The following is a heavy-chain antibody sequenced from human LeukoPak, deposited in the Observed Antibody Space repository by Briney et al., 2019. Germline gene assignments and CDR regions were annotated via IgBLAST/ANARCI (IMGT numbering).Heavy chain of an antibody. CDR3: ARHTGYSSGNYFDY. CDR1: GGSISSYY. V-gene: IGHV4-59*13. J-gene: IGHJ4*02. CDR2: FYYSGST. D-gene: IGHD6-19*01. Sequence: SETLSLTCTVSGGSISSYYWSWIRHPPGKGLEWIGYFYYSGSTNYNPSLKSRVTISVDTSKNQFSLKLSSVTAADTAVYYCARHTGYSSGNYFDYWGQGTLVTVSS.